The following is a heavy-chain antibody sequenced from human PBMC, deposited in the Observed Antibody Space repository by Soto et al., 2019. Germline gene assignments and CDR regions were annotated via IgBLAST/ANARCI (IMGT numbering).Heavy chain of an antibody. CDR2: IKHDGSEK. J-gene: IGHJ6*02. CDR3: AIITRGFSMDV. D-gene: IGHD1-20*01. V-gene: IGHV3-7*01. Sequence: GGSLRLSCAASGFTFSAYWMSWVRQTPGKGLEWVANIKHDGSEKYYVDSVKGRFTISRDNAKNSLFLEMNSLRAEDTAVFYCAIITRGFSMDVWGQGTTVTVSS. CDR1: GFTFSAYW.